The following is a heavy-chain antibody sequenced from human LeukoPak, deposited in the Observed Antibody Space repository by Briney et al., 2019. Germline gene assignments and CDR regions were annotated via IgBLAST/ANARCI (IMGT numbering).Heavy chain of an antibody. J-gene: IGHJ4*02. D-gene: IGHD5-24*01. Sequence: PSETLSLTCTVSGGSISSGDYYWSWIRQPPGKGLEWIGYIYYSGSTYYNPSLKSRVTISVDTSKNQFSLKLSSVTAADTAVYYCVRGGKMATAGDYWGQGTLVTVSS. CDR1: GGSISSGDYY. CDR3: VRGGKMATAGDY. CDR2: IYYSGST. V-gene: IGHV4-30-4*01.